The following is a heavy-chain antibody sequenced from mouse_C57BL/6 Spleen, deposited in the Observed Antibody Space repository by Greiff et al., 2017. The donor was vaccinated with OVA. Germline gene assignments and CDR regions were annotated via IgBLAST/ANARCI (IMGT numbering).Heavy chain of an antibody. CDR3: ARERLRYAMDY. J-gene: IGHJ4*01. CDR2: IYPGDGDT. Sequence: QVQLQQSGPELVKPGASVKISCKASGYAFSSSWMNWVKQRPGKGLEWIGRIYPGDGDTNYNGKFKGKATLTADKSSSTAYMQLSSLTSEDSGGYCCARERLRYAMDYWGQGTSVTVSS. CDR1: GYAFSSSW. V-gene: IGHV1-82*01.